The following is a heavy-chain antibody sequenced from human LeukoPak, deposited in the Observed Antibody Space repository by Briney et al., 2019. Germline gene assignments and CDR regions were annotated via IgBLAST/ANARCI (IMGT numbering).Heavy chain of an antibody. CDR1: GYTFTSYG. V-gene: IGHV1-18*01. CDR2: ISAYNGNT. Sequence: ASVKVSCKASGYTFTSYGISWVRQAPGQELEWMGWISAYNGNTNYAQKLQGRVTMTTDTSTSTAYMELRSLRSDDTAVYYCARENCGGDCYSSPFDYWGQGTLVTVSS. CDR3: ARENCGGDCYSSPFDY. D-gene: IGHD2-21*02. J-gene: IGHJ4*02.